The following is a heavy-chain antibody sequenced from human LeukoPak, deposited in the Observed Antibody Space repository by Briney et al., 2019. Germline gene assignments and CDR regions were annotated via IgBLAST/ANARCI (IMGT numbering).Heavy chain of an antibody. J-gene: IGHJ5*02. CDR2: INPNSGGT. Sequence: AASVKVSCKASGYTFTSYGISWVRQAPGQGLEWMGWINPNSGGTNYAQKFQGRVTMTRDTSISTAYMELSRLRSDDTAVYYCAREPFRRVAAYGGNWFDPWGQGTLVTVSS. CDR3: AREPFRRVAAYGGNWFDP. D-gene: IGHD2-15*01. CDR1: GYTFTSYG. V-gene: IGHV1-2*02.